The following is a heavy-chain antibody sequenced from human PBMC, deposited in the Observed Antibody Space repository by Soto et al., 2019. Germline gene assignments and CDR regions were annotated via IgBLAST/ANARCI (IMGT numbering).Heavy chain of an antibody. J-gene: IGHJ4*02. V-gene: IGHV1-18*01. Sequence: QVQLVQSGAEVKKPGASVKVSCKASGYTCTSYGISWVRQAPGQGLEWMGWISAYNGNTNYAQKRQGRVAMTTDTSTSTAYMALRSLRSNDTAVYYCARAYGSGSRFDYWGQGTLGTVSS. D-gene: IGHD3-10*01. CDR3: ARAYGSGSRFDY. CDR2: ISAYNGNT. CDR1: GYTCTSYG.